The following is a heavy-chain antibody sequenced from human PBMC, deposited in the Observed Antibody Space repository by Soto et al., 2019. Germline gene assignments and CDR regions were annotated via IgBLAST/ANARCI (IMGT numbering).Heavy chain of an antibody. CDR1: GGTFSSYA. CDR2: IIPIFGTA. Sequence: GASVKVSCKASGGTFSSYAISWVRQAPGQGLEWMGGIIPIFGTANYAQKFQGRVTITADESTSTAYMELSSLRSEDTAVYYCARASYYYDSSGPPDAFDIWGQGIMGTVSS. J-gene: IGHJ3*02. D-gene: IGHD3-22*01. V-gene: IGHV1-69*13. CDR3: ARASYYYDSSGPPDAFDI.